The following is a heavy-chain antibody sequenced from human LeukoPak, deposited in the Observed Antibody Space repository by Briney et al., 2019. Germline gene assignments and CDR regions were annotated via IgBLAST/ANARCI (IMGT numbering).Heavy chain of an antibody. CDR3: ARHLYSSNWYPGDAFDI. CDR2: IYPGDSDT. D-gene: IGHD6-13*01. Sequence: GESLKISCKGSGYSFTSYWIGWVRQMPGKGLEWMGIIYPGDSDTKYSPSFQGQVTISADKSINTAYLQWSSLKASDTAMYYCARHLYSSNWYPGDAFDIWGQGTMVTVSS. V-gene: IGHV5-51*01. J-gene: IGHJ3*02. CDR1: GYSFTSYW.